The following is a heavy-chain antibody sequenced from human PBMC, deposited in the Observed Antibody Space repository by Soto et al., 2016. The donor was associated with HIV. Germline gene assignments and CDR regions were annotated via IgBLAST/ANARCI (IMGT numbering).Heavy chain of an antibody. D-gene: IGHD4-17*01. CDR3: VKETYGTAPPTT. J-gene: IGHJ4*02. Sequence: EVQLVESGGGLVQPGGSLRLSCTASGFTFSNFTMHWVRQAPGKRLEYVSAITAKGSSTYYADSVKGRFTISRDNSKNTLFFQMSSLRSEDTALYYCVKETYGTAPPTTRGQGTPGPPSPQ. CDR1: GFTFSNFT. CDR2: ITAKGSST. V-gene: IGHV3-64D*06.